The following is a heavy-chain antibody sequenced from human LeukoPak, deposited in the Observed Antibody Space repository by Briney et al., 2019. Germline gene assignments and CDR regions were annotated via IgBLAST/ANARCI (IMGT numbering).Heavy chain of an antibody. CDR2: TSYSGHT. CDR3: ARDRRSGSSEFDY. J-gene: IGHJ4*02. Sequence: ASETLSLTRTVSGGSISDYYWSWIRQPPGKGLEWIGFTSYSGHTNYHPSLKSRVTISVDTSKNQFSLKLSPLTAADTAVYYCARDRRSGSSEFDYWGQGTLVTVSS. CDR1: GGSISDYY. D-gene: IGHD1-26*01. V-gene: IGHV4-59*01.